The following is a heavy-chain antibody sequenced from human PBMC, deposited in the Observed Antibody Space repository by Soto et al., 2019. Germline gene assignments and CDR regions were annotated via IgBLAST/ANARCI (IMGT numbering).Heavy chain of an antibody. CDR1: GFSLKTGGAG. J-gene: IGHJ5*02. CDR2: TYWNEDK. CDR3: AHRGYGDYPRDNWFDP. V-gene: IGHV2-5*01. Sequence: QITLKESGPTLVKPTQTLTLTCTFSGFSLKTGGAGVGWIRQPPGKALEWLALTYWNEDKRYSPSLKSRLTITKDTSKNQVVLTMTNMDPVDTATYYCAHRGYGDYPRDNWFDPWGQGTLVTVSS. D-gene: IGHD4-17*01.